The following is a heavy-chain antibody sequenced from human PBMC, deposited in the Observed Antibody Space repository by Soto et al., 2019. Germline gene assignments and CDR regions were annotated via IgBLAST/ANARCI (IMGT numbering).Heavy chain of an antibody. CDR2: IIPIFGTA. CDR1: GGTFSSYA. J-gene: IGHJ5*02. V-gene: IGHV1-69*06. CDR3: ARVVRGRRPIVVVPAATNWFDP. D-gene: IGHD2-2*01. Sequence: GASVKVSCKASGGTFSSYAISWVRQAPGQGLEWMGGIIPIFGTANYAQKFQGRVTITADKSTSTAYMELSSLRSEDTAVYYCARVVRGRRPIVVVPAATNWFDPWGQGTLVTVSS.